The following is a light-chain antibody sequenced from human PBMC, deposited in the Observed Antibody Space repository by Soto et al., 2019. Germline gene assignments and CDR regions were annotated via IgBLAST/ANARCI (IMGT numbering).Light chain of an antibody. J-gene: IGKJ1*01. CDR2: GPS. Sequence: SQSPAILSVSQGERATLSCRASQSVSSNLAWYQQKPGQAPRLLIYGPSTRATGIPAMFSGSGSGTEFTLTISTLQSEDFAVYYCQQYNNWPRTLGKGTKV. CDR3: QQYNNWPRT. CDR1: QSVSSN. V-gene: IGKV3-15*01.